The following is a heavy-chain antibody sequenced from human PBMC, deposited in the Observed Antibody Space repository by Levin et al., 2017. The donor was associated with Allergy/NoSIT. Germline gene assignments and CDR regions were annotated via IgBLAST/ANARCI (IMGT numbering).Heavy chain of an antibody. CDR1: GGTFSSYA. J-gene: IGHJ6*02. CDR3: ASYGGNSYYYYGMDV. Sequence: GASVKVSCKASGGTFSSYAISWVRQAPGQGLEWMGGIIPIFGTANYAQKFQGRVTITADESTSTAYMELSSLRSEDTAVYYCASYGGNSYYYYGMDVWGQGTTVTVSS. D-gene: IGHD4-23*01. V-gene: IGHV1-69*13. CDR2: IIPIFGTA.